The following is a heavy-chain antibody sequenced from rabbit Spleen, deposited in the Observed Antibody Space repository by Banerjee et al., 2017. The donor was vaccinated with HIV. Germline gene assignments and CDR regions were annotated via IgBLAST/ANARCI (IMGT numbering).Heavy chain of an antibody. Sequence: QEQLVESGGGLVQPEGSLTLTCTASGFSFSSSYYMCWVRQAPGKGLEWSACIGAGTPGNSYYANWAKGRFTISKTSSTTVALQMTSLTAADTATYFCARGYASGTIRLSYGMDLWGPGTLVTVS. CDR2: IGAGTPGNS. D-gene: IGHD1-1*01. J-gene: IGHJ6*01. V-gene: IGHV1S45*01. CDR1: GFSFSSSYY. CDR3: ARGYASGTIRLSYGMDL.